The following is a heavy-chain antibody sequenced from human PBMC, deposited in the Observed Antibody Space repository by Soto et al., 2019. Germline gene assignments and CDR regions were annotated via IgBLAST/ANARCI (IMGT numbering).Heavy chain of an antibody. CDR3: ARSGLRVTTDRLPHYRMDV. D-gene: IGHD4-17*01. CDR1: GGSISSSNW. Sequence: QVQLQESGPGLVKPSGTLSLTCAVSGGSISSSNWWSWVRQPPGKGLEWIGEIYHSGSTNYNPPLKSRATIPVDTSKNQSSLKLSSVTAAHTAVYYCARSGLRVTTDRLPHYRMDVWGQGTTVTVSS. CDR2: IYHSGST. V-gene: IGHV4-4*02. J-gene: IGHJ6*02.